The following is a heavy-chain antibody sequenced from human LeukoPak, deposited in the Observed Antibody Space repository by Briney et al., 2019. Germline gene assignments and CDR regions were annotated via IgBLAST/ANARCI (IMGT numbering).Heavy chain of an antibody. D-gene: IGHD2-2*01. CDR3: ARDGLPYCTTTSCYHSDF. V-gene: IGHV3-30-3*01. J-gene: IGHJ4*02. CDR1: GFTFSSYG. CDR2: ISTDGSND. Sequence: RAGGSLRLSCGVSGFTFSSYGMHWVRQAPGKGLEWLAVISTDGSNDHYGDSVKGRFTFSRDNSKNTLYLQLNSLRPEDTAVYYCARDGLPYCTTTSCYHSDFWGQGTLVTVSS.